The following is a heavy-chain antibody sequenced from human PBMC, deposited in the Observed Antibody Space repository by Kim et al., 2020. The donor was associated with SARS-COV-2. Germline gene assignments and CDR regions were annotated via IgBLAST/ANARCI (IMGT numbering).Heavy chain of an antibody. V-gene: IGHV3-23*01. CDR1: GFTFSSYA. CDR3: AWFGEPRYAFDI. Sequence: GGSLRLSFAASGFTFSSYAMSWVRQAPGKGLEWVSAISGSGGSTYYADSVKGRFTISRDNSKNTLYLQMNSLRAEDTAVYYCAWFGEPRYAFDIWGQGTMVTVSS. CDR2: ISGSGGST. D-gene: IGHD3-10*01. J-gene: IGHJ3*02.